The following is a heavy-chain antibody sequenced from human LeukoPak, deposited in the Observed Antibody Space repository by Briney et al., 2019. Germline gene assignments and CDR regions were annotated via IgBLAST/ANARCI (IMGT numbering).Heavy chain of an antibody. V-gene: IGHV4-61*02. CDR3: ARGLWLGDENPPYFDY. J-gene: IGHJ4*02. Sequence: SETLSLTCTVSSGSISSGYYYWSWIQQPAGKGLEWIGRIYTSESTNYNPSLKSRVTISVDTSRNQFSLKLSSVTAADTAVYYCARGLWLGDENPPYFDYWGQGILVTVSS. CDR1: SGSISSGYYY. CDR2: IYTSEST. D-gene: IGHD3-10*01.